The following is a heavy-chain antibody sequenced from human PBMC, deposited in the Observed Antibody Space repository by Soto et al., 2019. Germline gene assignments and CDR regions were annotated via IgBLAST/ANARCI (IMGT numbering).Heavy chain of an antibody. CDR1: GFTFSSYS. J-gene: IGHJ3*02. V-gene: IGHV3-21*01. D-gene: IGHD6-19*01. CDR2: ISSSSSYI. Sequence: GGSLRLSCAASGFTFSSYSMNWVRQAPGKGLEWVSSISSSSSYIYYADSVKGRFTISRDNAKNSLYLQMNSLRAEDTAVYYCARYLDSSGWKGAPFDIWAQGTMVTVSS. CDR3: ARYLDSSGWKGAPFDI.